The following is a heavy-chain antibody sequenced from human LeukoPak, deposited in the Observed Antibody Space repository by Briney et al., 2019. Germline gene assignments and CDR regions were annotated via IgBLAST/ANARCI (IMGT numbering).Heavy chain of an antibody. CDR1: AGSISTYY. CDR3: ARDYEDAFDI. CDR2: IYTSGST. D-gene: IGHD3-16*01. V-gene: IGHV4-4*07. J-gene: IGHJ3*02. Sequence: SETPSLTCTVSAGSISTYYWSWIRQPAGKGLEWIGRIYTSGSTNYNPSLKSRVTMSVDTSKNQFSLKLSSVTAADTAVYFCARDYEDAFDIWGQGTMVTVSS.